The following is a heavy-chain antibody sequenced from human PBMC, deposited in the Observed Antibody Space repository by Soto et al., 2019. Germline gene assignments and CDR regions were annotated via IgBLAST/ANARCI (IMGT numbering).Heavy chain of an antibody. J-gene: IGHJ6*02. D-gene: IGHD6-19*01. CDR2: IYPGDSDT. V-gene: IGHV5-51*01. CDR3: ARHRIPTYSSGWYGYYGMDV. Sequence: PGASRKIGCKGSGYSLTRYSVELGRQMPAKGPAGMGIIYPGDSDTRYSPSFQGQVTISADKSISTAYLQWSSLKASDTAMYYCARHRIPTYSSGWYGYYGMDVWGQGTTVTVSS. CDR1: GYSLTRYS.